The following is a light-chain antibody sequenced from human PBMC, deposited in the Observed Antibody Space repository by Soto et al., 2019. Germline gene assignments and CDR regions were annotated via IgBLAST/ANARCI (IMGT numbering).Light chain of an antibody. CDR2: YDN. CDR3: QVWDSSSNHPV. J-gene: IGLJ2*01. V-gene: IGLV3-21*04. Sequence: SSELTQPPSVSVAPGKTARITCGGNNIGSKSVHWYQQKPGQAPVLVIYYDNDRPSGIPERFSGSNSGNTATLTISRVEAGDEADYYCQVWDSSSNHPVFGGGTKLTVL. CDR1: NIGSKS.